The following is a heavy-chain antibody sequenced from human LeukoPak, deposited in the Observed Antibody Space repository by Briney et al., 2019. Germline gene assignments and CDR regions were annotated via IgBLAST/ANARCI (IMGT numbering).Heavy chain of an antibody. V-gene: IGHV3-23*01. J-gene: IGHJ6*03. CDR2: ISGRGGST. CDR1: GFTFSSDA. D-gene: IGHD1-26*01. Sequence: PGGSLRLSCAASGFTFSSDAMSWVRQAPGKGLEWVSAISGRGGSTYYADSVRGRFTVSRDNAKNSLYLQMNSLRAEDTAVYYCARPEVGSTLKYYYYYMDVWGKGTTVTVSS. CDR3: ARPEVGSTLKYYYYYMDV.